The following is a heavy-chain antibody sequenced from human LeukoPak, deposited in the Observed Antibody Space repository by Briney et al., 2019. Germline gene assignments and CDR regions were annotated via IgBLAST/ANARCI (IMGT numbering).Heavy chain of an antibody. CDR1: GYTFTSYD. Sequence: ASVKVPCTASGYTFTSYDMYWVRQAPGQRLEWMGWIIVGNGNTKYSQKFQGRVIITTDTSASTVYMELSSLRSEDTAVYYCARDAVVGTGIAFDVWGQGTMVTVSS. D-gene: IGHD4-23*01. V-gene: IGHV1-3*01. J-gene: IGHJ3*01. CDR3: ARDAVVGTGIAFDV. CDR2: IIVGNGNT.